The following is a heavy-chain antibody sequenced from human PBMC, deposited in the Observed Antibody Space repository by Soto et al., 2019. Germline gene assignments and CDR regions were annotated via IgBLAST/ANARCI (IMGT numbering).Heavy chain of an antibody. Sequence: EVQLVQSGAEVKKPGESLRISCKGSGYSFTSYWISWVRQMPGKGLEWMGRIDPSDSYTNYSPSFQGHVTISADKSISTAYLQWSSLKASDTAMYYCARDYVILTGYYMSHYYYYYGMDVWGQGTTVTVSS. CDR2: IDPSDSYT. V-gene: IGHV5-10-1*01. D-gene: IGHD3-9*01. CDR3: ARDYVILTGYYMSHYYYYYGMDV. CDR1: GYSFTSYW. J-gene: IGHJ6*02.